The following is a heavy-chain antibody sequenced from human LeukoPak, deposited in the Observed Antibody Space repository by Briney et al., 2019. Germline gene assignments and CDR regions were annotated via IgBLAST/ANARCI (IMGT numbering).Heavy chain of an antibody. V-gene: IGHV3-48*04. CDR1: GFTFSSYS. CDR3: AKDPYSSSSNYFQH. D-gene: IGHD6-6*01. J-gene: IGHJ1*01. CDR2: ISSSSSTI. Sequence: QPGGSLRLSCAASGFTFSSYSMNWVRQAPGKGLEWVSYISSSSSTIYYADSVKGRFTISRDNAKNSLYLQMNSLRAEDTAVYYCAKDPYSSSSNYFQHWGQGTLVTVSS.